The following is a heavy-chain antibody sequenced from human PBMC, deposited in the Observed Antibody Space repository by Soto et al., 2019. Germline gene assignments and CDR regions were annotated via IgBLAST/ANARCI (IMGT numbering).Heavy chain of an antibody. V-gene: IGHV3-20*04. CDR2: INWNGGST. CDR3: ARVPQYGDIRGPFDY. Sequence: EVQLVESGGGVVRPGGSLRLSCAASGFTFDDYGMSWVRQAPGKGLEWVSGINWNGGSTGYADSVKGRFTISRDNAKNSLYLQMNILRAEDTALYYCARVPQYGDIRGPFDYWGQGTLVTVSS. J-gene: IGHJ4*02. D-gene: IGHD4-17*01. CDR1: GFTFDDYG.